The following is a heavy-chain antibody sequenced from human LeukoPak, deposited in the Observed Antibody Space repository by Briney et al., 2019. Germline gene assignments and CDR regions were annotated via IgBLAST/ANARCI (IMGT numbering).Heavy chain of an antibody. CDR1: GFTFSSYS. V-gene: IGHV3-21*04. CDR3: ARGCGGGCYDAFDI. D-gene: IGHD2-21*02. J-gene: IGHJ3*02. CDR2: ISSSSYI. Sequence: GGSLRLSCAASGFTFSSYSMNWVRQAPGKGLEWVSSISSSSYIYYANSVKGRFTISRDNAKNSLYLQMNSLRAEDTAVYYCARGCGGGCYDAFDIWGQGTMVTVSS.